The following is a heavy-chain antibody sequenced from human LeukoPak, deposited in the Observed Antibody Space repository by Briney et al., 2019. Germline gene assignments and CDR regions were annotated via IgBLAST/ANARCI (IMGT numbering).Heavy chain of an antibody. J-gene: IGHJ3*02. Sequence: GGSLRLSCAASGFTFSSYEMNWVRQAPGKGLEWVSYISSSGSTIYYADPVKGRFTISRDNAKNSLYLQMNSLRAEDTAVYYCARDFKPARYDILTGYYNTGAFDIWGQGTMVTVSS. CDR1: GFTFSSYE. D-gene: IGHD3-9*01. CDR2: ISSSGSTI. V-gene: IGHV3-48*03. CDR3: ARDFKPARYDILTGYYNTGAFDI.